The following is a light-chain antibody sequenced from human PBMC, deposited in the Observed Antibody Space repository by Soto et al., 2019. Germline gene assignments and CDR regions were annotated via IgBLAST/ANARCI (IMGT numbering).Light chain of an antibody. J-gene: IGKJ2*01. Sequence: DIQMTQSPSSLSASVGDRVTITCQASQDITYYLNWYQQKPGKAPNLLIHDVSNLETGVPSRFSGSGSGTHFTLTISSLQPEDSATYYCQQYDNLPRYTFGQGTKLEIK. V-gene: IGKV1-33*01. CDR1: QDITYY. CDR2: DVS. CDR3: QQYDNLPRYT.